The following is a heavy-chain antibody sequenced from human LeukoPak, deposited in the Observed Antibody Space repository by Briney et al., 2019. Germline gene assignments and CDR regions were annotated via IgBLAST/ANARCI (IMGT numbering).Heavy chain of an antibody. D-gene: IGHD1-1*01. J-gene: IGHJ4*02. CDR3: ARDLRRGTFDY. CDR1: GFTFSSYV. CDR2: IWYDGSNK. Sequence: GGSLRLSCAASGFTFSSYVMHWVRQAPGKGLEWVAVIWYDGSNKYYADSVKGRFTISRDNSKNTLYLQMNSLRAEDTAVYYCARDLRRGTFDYWGQGTLVTVSS. V-gene: IGHV3-33*01.